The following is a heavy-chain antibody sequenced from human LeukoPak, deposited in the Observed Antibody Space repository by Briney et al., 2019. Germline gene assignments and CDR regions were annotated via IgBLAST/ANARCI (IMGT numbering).Heavy chain of an antibody. CDR2: ISSSGSTI. Sequence: GGSLRLSCAASGFTFRSYEMNWVRQAPGKGLEWVSYISSSGSTIYYADSVKGRFTISRDNAKNSLYLQMNSLRAEDTAVYYCARGDGYSITRPLGYWAQETLFTVPS. CDR3: ARGDGYSITRPLGY. J-gene: IGHJ4*02. V-gene: IGHV3-48*03. CDR1: GFTFRSYE. D-gene: IGHD5-24*01.